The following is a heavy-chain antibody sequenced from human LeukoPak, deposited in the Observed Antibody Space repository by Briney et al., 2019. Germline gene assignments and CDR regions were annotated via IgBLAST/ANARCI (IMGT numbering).Heavy chain of an antibody. D-gene: IGHD6-13*01. J-gene: IGHJ3*02. CDR2: INPNSGGT. CDR1: GYTFTGYY. V-gene: IGHV1-2*04. Sequence: ASVKVSCKASGYTFTGYYMHWVRQAPGQGLEWMGWINPNSGGTNYAQKFQGWVTMTRDTSISTAYMELSRLRSDDTAVYYCARDRIAAAGNDAFDIWGQGTMVTVSS. CDR3: ARDRIAAAGNDAFDI.